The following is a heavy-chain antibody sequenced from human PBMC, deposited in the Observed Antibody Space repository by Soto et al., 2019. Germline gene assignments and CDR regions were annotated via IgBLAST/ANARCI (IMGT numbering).Heavy chain of an antibody. CDR2: INPKSGGT. Sequence: QVQLVQSGAEVKKPGASVRVSCKASGYSFTDYHIHWVRQAPGQGQEWLGRINPKSGGTSTAQKFQGWVTMTRDRSISTVYMELTRLRSDDTAVYFCARGHSTDCSNGVCSFFYNHEMDVWGQGTTVTVSS. J-gene: IGHJ6*02. V-gene: IGHV1-2*04. D-gene: IGHD2-8*01. CDR3: ARGHSTDCSNGVCSFFYNHEMDV. CDR1: GYSFTDYH.